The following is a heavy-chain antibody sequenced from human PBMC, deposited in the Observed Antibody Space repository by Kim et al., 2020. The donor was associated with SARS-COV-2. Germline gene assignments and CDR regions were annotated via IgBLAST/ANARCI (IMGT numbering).Heavy chain of an antibody. J-gene: IGHJ4*02. CDR2: MNPNSGNT. Sequence: ASVKVSCKASGYTFTSYDINWVRQATGQGLEWMGWMNPNSGNTGYAQKFQGRVTMTRNTSISTAYMELSSLRSEDTAVYYCARGRIKQWLLTLYSFDYWGQGTLVTVST. D-gene: IGHD6-19*01. CDR1: GYTFTSYD. V-gene: IGHV1-8*01. CDR3: ARGRIKQWLLTLYSFDY.